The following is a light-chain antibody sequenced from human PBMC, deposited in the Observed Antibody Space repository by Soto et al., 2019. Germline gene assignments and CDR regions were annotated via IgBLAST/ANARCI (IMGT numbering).Light chain of an antibody. CDR2: LRS. Sequence: DIVMTQSPLSLPVTPGEPASISCRSSQSLLHGNGYNYLDWYLQKPGQSPQLLSYLRSSRASRVPDRFSGSGSGTDFTLKSSRVEAEDVGDYYCMQALQTPWTFGQGTKLEIK. CDR1: QSLLHGNGYNY. V-gene: IGKV2-28*01. CDR3: MQALQTPWT. J-gene: IGKJ2*02.